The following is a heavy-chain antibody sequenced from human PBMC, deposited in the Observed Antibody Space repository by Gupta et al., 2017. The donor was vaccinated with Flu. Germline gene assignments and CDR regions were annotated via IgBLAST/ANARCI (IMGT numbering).Heavy chain of an antibody. Sequence: QVQLVQSGAEVKKPGASAKVSCKVSGYHLTELPMHGGRQAPGKGLEWMGGFDPEDGETIYAQKFQGRVTMTEDTSTDTAYMELSSLRSEDTAVYYWATDPRIFPYGMDVWGQGTTVTVSS. CDR1: GYHLTELP. D-gene: IGHD3-3*01. J-gene: IGHJ6*02. CDR3: ATDPRIFPYGMDV. V-gene: IGHV1-24*01. CDR2: FDPEDGET.